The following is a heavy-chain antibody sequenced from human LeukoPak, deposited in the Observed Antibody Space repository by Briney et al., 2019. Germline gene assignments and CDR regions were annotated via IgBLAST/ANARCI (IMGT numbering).Heavy chain of an antibody. J-gene: IGHJ5*02. CDR3: AGSFIVLMVYARDNWFDP. Sequence: SVKVSCKASGGTFSSYAISWVRQAPGQGLEWMGRIIPIFGTANYAQKFQGRVTITADESTSTAYMELSSLRSEDTAVYYVAGSFIVLMVYARDNWFDPWGQRTLVTVSS. CDR1: GGTFSSYA. D-gene: IGHD2-8*01. V-gene: IGHV1-69*13. CDR2: IIPIFGTA.